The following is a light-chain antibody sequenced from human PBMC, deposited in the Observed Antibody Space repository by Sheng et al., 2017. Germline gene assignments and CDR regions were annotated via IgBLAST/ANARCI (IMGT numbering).Light chain of an antibody. V-gene: IGKV1-13*02. CDR1: QGISSD. CDR2: DAS. CDR3: QQYNTHPLS. Sequence: IQLTQSPSSLSASVGDRVTVTCRASQGISSDLAWYQRKPGKPPKLLIYDASSLESGVPSRFSGSGSGTEFTLTISSLQPEDFATYDCQQYNTHPLSFGGGTRVEIK. J-gene: IGKJ4*01.